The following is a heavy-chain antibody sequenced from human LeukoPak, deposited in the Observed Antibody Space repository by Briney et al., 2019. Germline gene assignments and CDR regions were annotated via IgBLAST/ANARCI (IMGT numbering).Heavy chain of an antibody. CDR3: ARHATPPLYTLDH. Sequence: TSETLSLTCTVSGGSISSYYWSWIRQPPGKGLEWLGYIYYSGSTNYNPSLKSRVTISVDTSKNQFSLKLSSVTAADTAVYYCARHATPPLYTLDHWGQGTLVTVSS. J-gene: IGHJ4*02. CDR1: GGSISSYY. V-gene: IGHV4-59*08. D-gene: IGHD2-15*01. CDR2: IYYSGST.